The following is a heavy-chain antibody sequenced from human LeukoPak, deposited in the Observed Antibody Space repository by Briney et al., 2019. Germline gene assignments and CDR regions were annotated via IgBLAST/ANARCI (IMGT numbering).Heavy chain of an antibody. CDR1: GGPITNYY. V-gene: IGHV4-59*01. Sequence: PSETLSLTCTVCGGPITNYYWSWIRQPPGKGLECIGYIYYSGSTNYNPPLKSRVTISLHTSKKQFSLTLNSVTPADTAALYCARGVPYGPSYEFFDYSGQGTLVTVSS. CDR3: ARGVPYGPSYEFFDY. D-gene: IGHD3-10*01. J-gene: IGHJ4*02. CDR2: IYYSGST.